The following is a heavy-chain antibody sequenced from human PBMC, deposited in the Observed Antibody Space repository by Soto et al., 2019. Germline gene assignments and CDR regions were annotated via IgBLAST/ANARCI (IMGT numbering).Heavy chain of an antibody. D-gene: IGHD4-4*01. J-gene: IGHJ5*02. V-gene: IGHV1-18*04. CDR1: GYTFTNYG. Sequence: QLQLVQSGTELKKPGASVKVSCKASGYTFTNYGITWVRQAPGQGLEWMGWINADYGNTNYEQKFQGRVTMTTDTSTSTAYMELRSLRSDDTAVYYCVRKSLSNFNGFDPWGQGTLVTVSS. CDR3: VRKSLSNFNGFDP. CDR2: INADYGNT.